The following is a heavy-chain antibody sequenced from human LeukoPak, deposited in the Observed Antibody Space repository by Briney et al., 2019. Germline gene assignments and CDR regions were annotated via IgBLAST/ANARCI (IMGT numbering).Heavy chain of an antibody. CDR2: IKEDGSEK. J-gene: IGHJ4*02. Sequence: GGSLRLSCAASGFTFSSYWMTWVRQAPGKGLEWVANIKEDGSEKYYVDSMKGRFTISRDNAKNSLYLQMNSLRAEDSAVYYCARDDRDGYNYFAYWGQGTLVTVSS. V-gene: IGHV3-7*04. CDR3: ARDDRDGYNYFAY. D-gene: IGHD5-24*01. CDR1: GFTFSSYW.